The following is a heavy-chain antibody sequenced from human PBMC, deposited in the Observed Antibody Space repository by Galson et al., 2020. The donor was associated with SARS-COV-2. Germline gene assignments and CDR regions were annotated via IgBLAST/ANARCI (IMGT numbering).Heavy chain of an antibody. CDR1: GYSISSGSY. J-gene: IGHJ2*01. D-gene: IGHD3-3*01. CDR2: IYHSGST. V-gene: IGHV4-38-2*02. Sequence: SETLSLTCTVSGYSISSGSYWGCIRQPPGKGLEWIGSIYHSGSTYYNPSLKSRVTISVDTSKNQFYLKLSTVTAADTAVYYCAGTMFASRCPDLWGRGTLVTVSS. CDR3: AGTMFASRCPDL.